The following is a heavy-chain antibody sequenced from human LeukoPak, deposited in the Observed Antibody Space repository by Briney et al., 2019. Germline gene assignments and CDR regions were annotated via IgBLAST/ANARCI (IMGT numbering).Heavy chain of an antibody. CDR2: INHSGST. Sequence: PSETLSLTCAVYGGSFSGYYWSWIRQPPGKGLEWIGEINHSGSTNYNPSLKSRVTISVDTSKNQFSLKLSSVTAADTAVYYCARVYSSSWYRYYYYYMDVWGKGTTVTISS. D-gene: IGHD6-13*01. CDR3: ARVYSSSWYRYYYYYMDV. CDR1: GGSFSGYY. V-gene: IGHV4-34*01. J-gene: IGHJ6*03.